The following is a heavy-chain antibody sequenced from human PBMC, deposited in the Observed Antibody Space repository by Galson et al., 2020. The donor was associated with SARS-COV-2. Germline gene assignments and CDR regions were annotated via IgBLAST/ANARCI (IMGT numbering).Heavy chain of an antibody. CDR3: AREVDVRGACYSEL. CDR1: GFTFRSYW. J-gene: IGHJ2*01. D-gene: IGHD2-21*02. CDR2: IKTDGSDT. Sequence: GESLKISCAASGFTFRSYWMHWVRQVPGKGLVWVARIKTDGSDTVYADPVKGRFTISRDNARDTLFLQMNSLRVEDTAVYYCAREVDVRGACYSELWGRGTLVTVSS. V-gene: IGHV3-74*01.